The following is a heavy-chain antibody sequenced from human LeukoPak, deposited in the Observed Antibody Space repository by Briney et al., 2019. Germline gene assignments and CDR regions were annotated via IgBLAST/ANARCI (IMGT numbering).Heavy chain of an antibody. J-gene: IGHJ6*03. CDR1: GGSISSYY. CDR3: ARSQGYYYYMDV. CDR2: IYTSGTT. V-gene: IGHV4-4*09. Sequence: PSETLSLTCTVSGGSISSYYWSWIRQPPGKGLEWIGYIYTSGTTNYNPSLKSRVTISVDTSKNQFSLKLSSVTAADTAVYYCARSQGYYYYMDVWGKGTTVTVSS.